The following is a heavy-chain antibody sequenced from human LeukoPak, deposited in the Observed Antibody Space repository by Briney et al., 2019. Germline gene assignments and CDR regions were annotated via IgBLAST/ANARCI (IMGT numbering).Heavy chain of an antibody. D-gene: IGHD3/OR15-3a*01. V-gene: IGHV4-39*01. CDR3: ARHGREVLDAFDI. CDR2: IYYSGST. J-gene: IGHJ3*02. CDR1: GGSISSSSYY. Sequence: SETLSLTCTVSGGSISSSSYYWGWLRQPPGKGLEWIGSIYYSGSTYYNPSLKSRVTISVDTSKNQFSLKLSSVTAADTAVYYCARHGREVLDAFDIWGQGTMVTVSS.